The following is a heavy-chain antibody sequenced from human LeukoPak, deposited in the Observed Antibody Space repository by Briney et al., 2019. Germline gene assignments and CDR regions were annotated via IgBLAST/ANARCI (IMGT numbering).Heavy chain of an antibody. D-gene: IGHD1-7*01. J-gene: IGHJ6*03. CDR1: GGCLSGYY. Sequence: SETLSLTCAVYGGCLSGYYWSWLRQPPGDGLEWSGENNHSGRTNYNPSLKSRDTISLDTSKNQFSLKLSSVTAADTAVYYCARGFPKLYYYYMDVWGKGTTVTVSS. V-gene: IGHV4-34*01. CDR3: ARGFPKLYYYYMDV. CDR2: NNHSGRT.